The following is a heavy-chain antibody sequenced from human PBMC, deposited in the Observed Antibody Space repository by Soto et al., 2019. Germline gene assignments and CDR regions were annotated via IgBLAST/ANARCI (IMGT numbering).Heavy chain of an antibody. Sequence: GGSLRLSCEASGFTFSNYGMHWVRQAPGKGLEWVAVIASDGRDKKFADSVKGRFTISRDNSRDTLYLQMNSLRPEDTALYYCAKDRAVRAASYYFDYCGQGTLVTVSS. CDR3: AKDRAVRAASYYFDY. J-gene: IGHJ4*02. D-gene: IGHD6-13*01. CDR1: GFTFSNYG. CDR2: IASDGRDK. V-gene: IGHV3-30*18.